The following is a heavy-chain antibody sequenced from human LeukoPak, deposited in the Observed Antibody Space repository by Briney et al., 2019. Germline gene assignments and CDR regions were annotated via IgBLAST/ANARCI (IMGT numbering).Heavy chain of an antibody. Sequence: GGSLRLSCAVSGFTFRSYWMSWVRQAPGMGLEWVANIKEDGSEKYYVDSVKGRFTISRDNAKNSLYLQMNSLRAEDTAVYFCAREPAETGTGDYWGQGTLVTVSS. V-gene: IGHV3-7*01. CDR3: AREPAETGTGDY. CDR2: IKEDGSEK. J-gene: IGHJ4*02. D-gene: IGHD1-1*01. CDR1: GFTFRSYW.